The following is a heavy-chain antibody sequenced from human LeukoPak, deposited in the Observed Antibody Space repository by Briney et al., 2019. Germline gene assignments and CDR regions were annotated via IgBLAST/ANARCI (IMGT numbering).Heavy chain of an antibody. CDR2: TYHSGST. Sequence: SETLSLTCTISDYSICSGYYWGWIRQPPGKGLEWIGSTYHSGSTYYNPSLKSRVTISVDTSKNQFSLKLTSVTAADTAVYYCARSLSTTGTKYWGQGTLVTVSS. CDR3: ARSLSTTGTKY. V-gene: IGHV4-38-2*02. J-gene: IGHJ4*02. D-gene: IGHD1-7*01. CDR1: DYSICSGYY.